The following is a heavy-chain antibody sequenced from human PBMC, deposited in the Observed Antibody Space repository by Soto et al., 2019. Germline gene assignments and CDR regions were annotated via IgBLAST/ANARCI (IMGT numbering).Heavy chain of an antibody. CDR2: IKRKSDHGTT. V-gene: IGHV3-15*01. D-gene: IGHD2-15*01. J-gene: IGHJ4*01. CDR3: ATEGEMSGASDWADYFDH. CDR1: GFAFSHVW. Sequence: EMQLVESGGGLVEPGGSLRLSCAASGFAFSHVWMTWVRQAPGKGLEWVGRIKRKSDHGTTDYAAAVKGRFTISRDDSTNKLYLQMDSLKSEDTAVYYCATEGEMSGASDWADYFDHWGRGTLVTVSS.